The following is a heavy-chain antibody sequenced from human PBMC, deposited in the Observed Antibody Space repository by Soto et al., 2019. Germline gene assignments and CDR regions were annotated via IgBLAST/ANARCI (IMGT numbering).Heavy chain of an antibody. CDR2: INSDGSST. CDR1: GFTFSSYW. Sequence: GGSLRLSCAASGFTFSSYWMHWVRQAPGKGLVWVSRINSDGSSTSYADSVKGRFTISRDNAKNTLYLQMNSLRAEDTAVYYCARDLRSQLLWSYLRYYYYYGMDVWGQGTTVTVSS. J-gene: IGHJ6*02. CDR3: ARDLRSQLLWSYLRYYYYYGMDV. D-gene: IGHD2-2*01. V-gene: IGHV3-74*01.